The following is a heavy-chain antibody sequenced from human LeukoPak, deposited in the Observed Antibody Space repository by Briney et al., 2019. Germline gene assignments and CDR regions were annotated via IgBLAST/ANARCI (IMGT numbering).Heavy chain of an antibody. Sequence: GGSLRLSCAASGFTFSSYSMNWVRQAPGKGLEWVSSISSSSSYIYYADSVKGRFTISRDKAKNSLYLRMNSLRAEDTAVYYCARGSIVGADYFDYWGQGTLVTVSS. CDR2: ISSSSSYI. V-gene: IGHV3-21*01. J-gene: IGHJ4*02. CDR1: GFTFSSYS. CDR3: ARGSIVGADYFDY. D-gene: IGHD1-26*01.